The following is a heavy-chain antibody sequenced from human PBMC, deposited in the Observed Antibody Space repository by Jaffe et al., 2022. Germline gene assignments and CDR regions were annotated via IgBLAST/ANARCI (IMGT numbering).Heavy chain of an antibody. J-gene: IGHJ4*02. V-gene: IGHV3-48*03. Sequence: EVQLVESGGGLVQPGGSLRLSCVASGFTFSSYEMNWVRQAPGKGLEWVSYISSSGSNIHYADSVKGRFTISRDNAKNSLYLQMNSLRAEDTAVYYCASLLGSGWYEDYWGQGTLVTVSS. CDR3: ASLLGSGWYEDY. D-gene: IGHD6-19*01. CDR1: GFTFSSYE. CDR2: ISSSGSNI.